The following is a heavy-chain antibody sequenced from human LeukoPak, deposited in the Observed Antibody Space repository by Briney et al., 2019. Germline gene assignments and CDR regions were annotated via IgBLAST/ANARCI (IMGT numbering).Heavy chain of an antibody. J-gene: IGHJ5*02. CDR1: GFTFSSYA. D-gene: IGHD6-19*01. CDR2: ISGSGGST. V-gene: IGHV3-23*01. CDR3: AKSGYSSGWYSRWFDP. Sequence: GGSLRLSCAASGFTFSSYAMSWVRQAPGKGLEWVSAISGSGGSTYYADSVKGRFTISRDNSKNTLYLQMNSLRAEDTAVYCCAKSGYSSGWYSRWFDPWGQGTLVTVSS.